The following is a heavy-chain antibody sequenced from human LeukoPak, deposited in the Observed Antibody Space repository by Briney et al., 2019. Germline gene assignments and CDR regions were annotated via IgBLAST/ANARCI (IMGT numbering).Heavy chain of an antibody. CDR2: TSSTGGTI. J-gene: IGHJ3*02. CDR3: ARPTGNAFDI. D-gene: IGHD1-1*01. Sequence: GGSLRLSCAASGFTFSSYEMNWVRQAPGKGLEWVSYTSSTGGTIYYADSVKGRFTTSRDNAKNSLYLQMNSLRAEDTAVYYCARPTGNAFDIWGQGTMVTVSS. CDR1: GFTFSSYE. V-gene: IGHV3-48*03.